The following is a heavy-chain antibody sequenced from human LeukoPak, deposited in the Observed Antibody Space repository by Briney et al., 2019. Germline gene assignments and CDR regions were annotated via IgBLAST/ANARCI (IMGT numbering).Heavy chain of an antibody. CDR2: INAGNGIT. Sequence: ASVKVSCKASGYTFTSYAMHWVRQAPGQRLEWMGWINAGNGITKYSQKFQGRVTIARDTSASTAYMELSSLRSEDTAVYYCARGHMYYYGSGSYLDYWGQGTLVTVSS. CDR3: ARGHMYYYGSGSYLDY. J-gene: IGHJ4*02. D-gene: IGHD3-10*01. CDR1: GYTFTSYA. V-gene: IGHV1-3*01.